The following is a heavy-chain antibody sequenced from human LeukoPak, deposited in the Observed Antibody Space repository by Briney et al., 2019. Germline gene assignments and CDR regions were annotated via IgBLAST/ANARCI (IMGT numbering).Heavy chain of an antibody. CDR1: GYTFTSYS. V-gene: IGHV1-46*01. J-gene: IGHJ1*01. CDR2: INPSGGTT. D-gene: IGHD3-10*01. Sequence: ASVKVSCKASGYTFTSYSLNWVRQAPGQGLEWMGTINPSGGTTNYAQKFQGRISMTRDTSTSTVYMELSSLRSDDTAVYYCAREPMVRGDERYFQHWGQGTLVTVSS. CDR3: AREPMVRGDERYFQH.